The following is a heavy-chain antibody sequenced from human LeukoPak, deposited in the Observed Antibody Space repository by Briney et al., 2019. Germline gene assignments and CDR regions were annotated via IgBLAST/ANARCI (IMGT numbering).Heavy chain of an antibody. CDR2: INDGGGRT. D-gene: IGHD2-2*02. CDR3: AKDTRYCSSTSCYISPNWFDP. CDR1: GFIFSSYA. J-gene: IGHJ5*02. Sequence: GGSLRLSCAASGFIFSSYAMNWVRQAPGKGLEWVSAINDGGGRTYYADSVKGRFTISRDNSKNTLYLQMNSLRAEDTAVYYCAKDTRYCSSTSCYISPNWFDPWGQGTLVTVSS. V-gene: IGHV3-23*01.